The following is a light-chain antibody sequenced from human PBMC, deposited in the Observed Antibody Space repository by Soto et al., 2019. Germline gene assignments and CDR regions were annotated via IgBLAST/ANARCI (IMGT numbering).Light chain of an antibody. CDR1: QSVRSSY. Sequence: EIVLTQSSGTLSLSPGERATLSCRASQSVRSSYLAWYRQKPGQAPRLLIYGASSRATGIPDRFSGSGSGTDFTLTISRLEPEDFAVYYCQQYDTTPMYTFGQGTKLEIK. CDR3: QQYDTTPMYT. V-gene: IGKV3-20*01. J-gene: IGKJ2*01. CDR2: GAS.